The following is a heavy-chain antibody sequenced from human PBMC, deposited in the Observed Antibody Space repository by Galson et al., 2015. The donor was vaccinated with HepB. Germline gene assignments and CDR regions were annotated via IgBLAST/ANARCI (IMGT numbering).Heavy chain of an antibody. J-gene: IGHJ4*02. D-gene: IGHD6-13*01. CDR3: TRLGDLSGYSSL. CDR1: GFTFSGPA. Sequence: SLRLSCAASGFTFSGPAMHWVRQASGRGLEWVGRIGSKSNSYATAYAAPVKGRFAISRDDSKNTAYMQMNSLKTEDTAVYYCTRLGDLSGYSSLWGQGTLVTVSS. CDR2: IGSKSNSYAT. V-gene: IGHV3-73*01.